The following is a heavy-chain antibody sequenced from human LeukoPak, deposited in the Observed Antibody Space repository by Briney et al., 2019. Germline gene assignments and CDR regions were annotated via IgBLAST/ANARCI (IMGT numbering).Heavy chain of an antibody. V-gene: IGHV3-23*01. CDR3: AKDEWDCSGGSCYSAY. Sequence: TGGSLRLSCAASGFTFSSYATSWVRQAPGKGLEWVSAISGSGGSTYYADSVKGRFTISRDNSKNTLYLQMNSLRAEDTAVYYCAKDEWDCSGGSCYSAYWGQGTLVTVSS. J-gene: IGHJ4*02. D-gene: IGHD2-15*01. CDR2: ISGSGGST. CDR1: GFTFSSYA.